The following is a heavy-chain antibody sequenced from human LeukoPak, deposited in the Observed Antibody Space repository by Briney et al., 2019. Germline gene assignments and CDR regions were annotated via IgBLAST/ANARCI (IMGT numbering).Heavy chain of an antibody. V-gene: IGHV1-58*01. CDR3: AATSTVTTGSTYYGMDV. CDR2: IVVASGHT. J-gene: IGHJ6*02. Sequence: SVKVSCKASGLTFATSAVQWVRQARGQRLEWIGWIVVASGHTNYAQRFHERVTITRDMSTSTAYMELSSLRSEDTAVYYCAATSTVTTGSTYYGMDVWGQGTTVTVSS. CDR1: GLTFATSA. D-gene: IGHD4-17*01.